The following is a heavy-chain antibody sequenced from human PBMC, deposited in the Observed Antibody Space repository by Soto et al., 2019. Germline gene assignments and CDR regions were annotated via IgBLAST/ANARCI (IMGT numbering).Heavy chain of an antibody. CDR1: GGTFSSYT. V-gene: IGHV1-69*02. CDR2: IIPILGIA. Sequence: QVQLVQSGAEVKKPGSSVKVSCKASGGTFSSYTISWVRQAPGQGLEWMGRIIPILGIANYAQKFQGRVTITADKSTSTAYMELSSLRSEDTAVYYCARGGPTGTTRGGWFDPWGQGTLVTVSS. J-gene: IGHJ5*02. CDR3: ARGGPTGTTRGGWFDP. D-gene: IGHD1-1*01.